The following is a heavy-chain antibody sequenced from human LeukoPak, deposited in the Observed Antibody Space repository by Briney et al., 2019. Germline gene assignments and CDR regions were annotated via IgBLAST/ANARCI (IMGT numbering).Heavy chain of an antibody. J-gene: IGHJ4*02. CDR3: AKDQYIVATAIFDY. CDR1: GFTFSSYS. D-gene: IGHD5-12*01. V-gene: IGHV3-48*01. Sequence: PGGSLRLSCAASGFTFSSYSMNWVRQAPGKGLEWVSYISSSSSTIYYADSVKGRFTISRDNSKNTLYLQMNSLRAEDTAVYYCAKDQYIVATAIFDYWGQGTLVTVSS. CDR2: ISSSSSTI.